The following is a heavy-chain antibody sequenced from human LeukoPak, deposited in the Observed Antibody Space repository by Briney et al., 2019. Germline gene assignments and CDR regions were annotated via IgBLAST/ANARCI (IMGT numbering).Heavy chain of an antibody. Sequence: GGSLRLSCAASGFTFSSYSMNWVRQAPGKGLEWVSSISSSSSYIYYADSVKGRFTISRDNAKNSLYLQMNSLRAEDTAVYYWARVGSIAAAGTPDYWGQGTLVTVSS. J-gene: IGHJ4*02. CDR1: GFTFSSYS. CDR3: ARVGSIAAAGTPDY. V-gene: IGHV3-21*01. CDR2: ISSSSSYI. D-gene: IGHD6-13*01.